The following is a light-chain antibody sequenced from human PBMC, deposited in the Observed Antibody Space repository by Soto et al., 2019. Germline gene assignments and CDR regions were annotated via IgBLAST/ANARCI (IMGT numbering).Light chain of an antibody. CDR1: QSVSSSY. CDR3: QQYGSSPLT. CDR2: GAS. V-gene: IGKV3-20*01. Sequence: EIVSTQSPGTLSLSPGERATLSCRASQSVSSSYLAWYQQKPGQAPRLLIYGASSRATGIPDRFSGSGSGTDFTLTISRLEPEDFAVYYCQQYGSSPLTFGGRTKVEIK. J-gene: IGKJ4*01.